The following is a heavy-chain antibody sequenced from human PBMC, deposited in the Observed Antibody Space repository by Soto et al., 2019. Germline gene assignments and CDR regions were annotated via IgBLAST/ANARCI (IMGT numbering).Heavy chain of an antibody. CDR2: ISSSSSYI. Sequence: EVQLVESGGGLVKPGGSLRLSRAASGFTFSSYSMNWVRQAPGKGLEWVSSISSSSSYIYYADSVKGRFTISRDNAKNSLYLQMNSLRAEDTAVYYCARDYDYDYVWGTGYWGQGTLVTVSS. D-gene: IGHD3-16*01. CDR3: ARDYDYDYVWGTGY. V-gene: IGHV3-21*01. J-gene: IGHJ4*02. CDR1: GFTFSSYS.